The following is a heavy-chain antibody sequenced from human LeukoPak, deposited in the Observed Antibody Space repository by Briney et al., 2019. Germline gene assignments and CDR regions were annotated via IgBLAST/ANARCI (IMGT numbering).Heavy chain of an antibody. Sequence: SETLSLTCTVSGYSISSGYYWGWIRQPPGKGLEWLGSTYHSGSTYYNPSLKSRVTISVDTSKNQFSLKLSSVTAADTAVYYCARKAQVGVNWFDPWGQGTLVTVSS. J-gene: IGHJ5*02. D-gene: IGHD3-10*01. CDR3: ARKAQVGVNWFDP. CDR2: TYHSGST. CDR1: GYSISSGYY. V-gene: IGHV4-38-2*02.